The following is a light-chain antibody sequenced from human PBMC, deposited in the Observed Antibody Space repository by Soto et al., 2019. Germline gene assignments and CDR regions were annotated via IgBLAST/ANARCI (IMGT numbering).Light chain of an antibody. V-gene: IGKV1-5*01. CDR3: QQYETFSGT. Sequence: QKPGEAPKLLIYDASALPRGVPSTFSGSGSGTKFTLTIASLQPDDFATYYCQQYETFSGTFGLGTKVEIK. J-gene: IGKJ1*01. CDR2: DAS.